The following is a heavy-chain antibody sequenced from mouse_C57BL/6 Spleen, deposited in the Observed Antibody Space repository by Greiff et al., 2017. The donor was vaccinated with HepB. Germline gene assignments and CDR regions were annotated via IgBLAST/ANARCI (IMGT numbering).Heavy chain of an antibody. Sequence: EVQLVESGGDLVKPGGSLKLSCAASGFTFSSYGMSWVRQTPDKRLEWVATISSGGSYTYYPDSVKGRFTISRDNAQNTLYLQMSSLQTEDTAMYDVARVRTTDDGPFAYWGQGTRVTVSA. CDR1: GFTFSSYG. V-gene: IGHV5-6*01. J-gene: IGHJ3*01. CDR2: ISSGGSYT. D-gene: IGHD2-12*01. CDR3: ARVRTTDDGPFAY.